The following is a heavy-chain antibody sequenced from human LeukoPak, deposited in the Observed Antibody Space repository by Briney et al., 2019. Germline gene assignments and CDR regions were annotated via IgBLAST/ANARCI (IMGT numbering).Heavy chain of an antibody. V-gene: IGHV3-74*01. CDR3: AARYCSNGVCHFY. J-gene: IGHJ4*02. CDR2: INSDGSTT. D-gene: IGHD2-8*01. Sequence: GGSLRLSCEASGFTFSSYWMHWVRQAPGKGLVWVSRINSDGSTTNYADSVKGRFTISRDNAKNTLFLQMNSLRAEDTAVYYCAARYCSNGVCHFYWGQGTLVTVSS. CDR1: GFTFSSYW.